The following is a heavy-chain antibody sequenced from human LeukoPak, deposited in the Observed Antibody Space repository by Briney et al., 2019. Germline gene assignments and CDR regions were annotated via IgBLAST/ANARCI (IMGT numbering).Heavy chain of an antibody. CDR2: IHNSGST. Sequence: PSETLSLTCTVSGDSINIYYWSWIRQPPGKGLECIGYIHNSGSTYYNPSLKSRVTLSLDTSKNQFSLKLSSVTAADTAKYYCARQRIHWFDPWGQGTLVTVSS. J-gene: IGHJ5*02. V-gene: IGHV4-59*01. D-gene: IGHD1-1*01. CDR3: ARQRIHWFDP. CDR1: GDSINIYY.